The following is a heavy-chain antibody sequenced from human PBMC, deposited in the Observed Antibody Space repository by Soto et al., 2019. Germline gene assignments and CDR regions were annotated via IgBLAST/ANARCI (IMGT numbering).Heavy chain of an antibody. Sequence: QVQLVESGGGVVQLGRSLRLSCAASGFTFSSYGMHWVRQAPGKGLEWVAVIWYDGSNKYYADSVKGRFTISRDNSKNTLYLQMNSLRAEDTAVYYCASSDFRIVGATISYWGQGTLVTVSS. CDR1: GFTFSSYG. V-gene: IGHV3-33*01. D-gene: IGHD1-26*01. CDR3: ASSDFRIVGATISY. J-gene: IGHJ4*02. CDR2: IWYDGSNK.